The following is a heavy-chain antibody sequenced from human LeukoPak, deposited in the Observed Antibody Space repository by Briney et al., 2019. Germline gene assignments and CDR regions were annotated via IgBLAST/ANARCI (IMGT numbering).Heavy chain of an antibody. CDR3: AGTEYYDFWSGYPPYFDY. V-gene: IGHV4-39*01. J-gene: IGHJ4*02. D-gene: IGHD3-3*01. CDR2: IYYSGST. CDR1: GGSISSSSYY. Sequence: SETLSLTCTVSGGSISSSSYYWGWIRQPPGKGLGWIGSIYYSGSTYYNPSLKSRVTISVDTSKNQFSLKLSSVTAADTAVYYCAGTEYYDFWSGYPPYFDYWGQGTLVTVSS.